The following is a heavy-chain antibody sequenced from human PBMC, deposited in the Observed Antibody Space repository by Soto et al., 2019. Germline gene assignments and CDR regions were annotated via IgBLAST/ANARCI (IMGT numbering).Heavy chain of an antibody. D-gene: IGHD2-15*01. Sequence: VGSLRLSCAASGFTFSSYGMHWVRQAPGKGLEWVAVIWYDGSNKYYADSVKGRFTISRDNSKNTLYLQMNSLRAEDTAVYYCARLGYCSGGSCYSQLSFDYWGQGTLVTVSS. V-gene: IGHV3-30*19. CDR2: IWYDGSNK. J-gene: IGHJ4*02. CDR1: GFTFSSYG. CDR3: ARLGYCSGGSCYSQLSFDY.